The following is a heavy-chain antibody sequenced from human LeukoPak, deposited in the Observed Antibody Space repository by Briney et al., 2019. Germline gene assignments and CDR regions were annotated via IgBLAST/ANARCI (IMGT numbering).Heavy chain of an antibody. CDR2: IYYSGST. J-gene: IGHJ6*02. CDR1: GDSIDGYY. V-gene: IGHV4-59*01. CDR3: ARDGQQLDSYYGMDV. D-gene: IGHD6-13*01. Sequence: SETLSLTCTVSGDSIDGYYWSWIRQPPGKGLEWLGYIYYSGSTTYNPSLKSRITLSVDTSKNQFSLKLSSVPAADTAVYYCARDGQQLDSYYGMDVWGQGTTITVSS.